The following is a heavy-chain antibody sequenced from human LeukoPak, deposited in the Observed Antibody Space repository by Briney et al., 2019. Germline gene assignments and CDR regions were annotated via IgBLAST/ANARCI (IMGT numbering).Heavy chain of an antibody. Sequence: ASVKVSCKASGYTFTGYYMHWVRQAPGQGLEWMGWINPNSGGTNYAQKFQGRVTMTRDTSISTAYMELSRLRSDDTAVYYCAGDHTDARGDYSAFDIWGQGTMVTVSS. V-gene: IGHV1-2*02. CDR3: AGDHTDARGDYSAFDI. J-gene: IGHJ3*02. CDR1: GYTFTGYY. D-gene: IGHD4-17*01. CDR2: INPNSGGT.